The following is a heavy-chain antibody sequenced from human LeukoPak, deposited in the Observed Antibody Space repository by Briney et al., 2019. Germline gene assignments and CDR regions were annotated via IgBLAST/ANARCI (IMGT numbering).Heavy chain of an antibody. V-gene: IGHV3-7*01. CDR2: IKQEGSEK. Sequence: GGSLRLSCAASGFTFSNYWMSCVRQAPGKGLEWVANIKQEGSEKNYIDSVKGRFTIYRENDKNALYLQMHSMRAEHTAVYYCAREWDGSGFDPWGQGTLVTVSS. CDR3: AREWDGSGFDP. CDR1: GFTFSNYW. J-gene: IGHJ5*02. D-gene: IGHD3-10*01.